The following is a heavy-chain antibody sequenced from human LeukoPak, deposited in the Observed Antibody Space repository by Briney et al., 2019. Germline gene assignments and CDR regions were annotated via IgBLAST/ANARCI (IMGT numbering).Heavy chain of an antibody. V-gene: IGHV1-69*05. CDR1: GGTFSSYA. CDR3: ARGRDLRAEDFQH. Sequence: SVKVSCKASGGTFSSYAISWVRQAPGQGLEWMGGIIPIFGTANYAQKFQGRVTITTDESTSTAYMELSSLRSEDTAMYYCARGRDLRAEDFQHWGQGTLVTVSS. CDR2: IIPIFGTA. J-gene: IGHJ1*01.